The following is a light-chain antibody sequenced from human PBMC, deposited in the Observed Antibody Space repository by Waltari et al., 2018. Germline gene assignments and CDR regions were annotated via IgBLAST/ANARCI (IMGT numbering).Light chain of an antibody. V-gene: IGLV2-14*02. J-gene: IGLJ1*01. Sequence: YQQHPQKPPNLIIKGGSKRPSGFANLLSGSTSGYTASLTISWLQSEDEADYYCCPYTTTDTYVFGSGTKVTVL. CDR3: CPYTTTDTYV. CDR2: GGS.